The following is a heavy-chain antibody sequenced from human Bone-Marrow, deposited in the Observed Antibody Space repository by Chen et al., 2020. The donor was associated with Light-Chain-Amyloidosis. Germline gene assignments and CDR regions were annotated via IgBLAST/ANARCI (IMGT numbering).Heavy chain of an antibody. CDR1: GFAFISSA. V-gene: IGHV3-23*01. D-gene: IGHD5-18*01. CDR2: ISGSGGNT. Sequence: EVQLLEFGGGLVQLGGSLRLSCAASGFAFISSAMTWVRPAPGKGLEWVSGISGSGGNTYYTDSVKGRFTLSRDNSKNTLYLQMSSLRAEDTAIYYCAKDMKREGYTYNPSDYWGQGTLVTVSS. J-gene: IGHJ4*02. CDR3: AKDMKREGYTYNPSDY.